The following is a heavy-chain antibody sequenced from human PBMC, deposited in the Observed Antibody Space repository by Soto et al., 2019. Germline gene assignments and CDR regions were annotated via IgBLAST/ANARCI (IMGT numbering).Heavy chain of an antibody. CDR2: ISYDGSNK. CDR1: GFTFSSYA. CDR3: ERDLDYSNRFDY. V-gene: IGHV3-30-3*01. D-gene: IGHD4-4*01. J-gene: IGHJ4*02. Sequence: PGGSLRLSCAASGFTFSSYAMHWVRQAPGKGLEWVAVISYDGSNKYYADSVKGRFTISRDNSKNTLYLQMNSLRAEDTAVYYCERDLDYSNRFDYWGQGTLVTVSS.